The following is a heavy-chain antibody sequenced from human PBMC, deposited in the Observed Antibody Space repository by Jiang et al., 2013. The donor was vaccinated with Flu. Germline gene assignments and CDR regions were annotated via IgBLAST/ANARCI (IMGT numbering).Heavy chain of an antibody. CDR1: GFTFGDYW. J-gene: IGHJ3*01. V-gene: IGHV3-7*03. Sequence: RLSCEGSGFTFGDYWMSWVRQVPGKGLEWVANIDQNGGPKYHLDSVQGRFSISRDNAQNSLILQMDSLRVEDTAVYYCARRSLGAFAVWGRGTMVTVSS. D-gene: IGHD1-26*01. CDR2: IDQNGGPK. CDR3: ARRSLGAFAV.